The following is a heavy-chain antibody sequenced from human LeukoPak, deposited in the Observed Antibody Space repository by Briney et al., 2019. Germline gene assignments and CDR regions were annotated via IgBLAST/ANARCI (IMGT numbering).Heavy chain of an antibody. CDR2: IYYSGST. CDR3: ARWDCSGGSCYRYYYYYIDV. J-gene: IGHJ6*03. D-gene: IGHD2-15*01. Sequence: SETLSLTCTVSGGSITTNDYYWGWIRQPPGKGLEGIGTIYYSGSTYFNPSLKSRVTIPVDTSKNQFSLKLSSVTAADTAVYYCARWDCSGGSCYRYYYYYIDVWGKGTTVTVSS. V-gene: IGHV4-39*01. CDR1: GGSITTNDYY.